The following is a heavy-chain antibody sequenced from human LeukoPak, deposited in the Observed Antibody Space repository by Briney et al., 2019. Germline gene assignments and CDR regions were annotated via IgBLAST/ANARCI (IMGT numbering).Heavy chain of an antibody. Sequence: GGSLRLSCAASGFTFRSHAMTWVRQAPGKGLEWVAVSNDGSNKYYADSVKGRFTISRDNSESTLYLQMNNLRAEDTAVYYCARDRIAITTTLWDWGQGTQVTVSS. V-gene: IGHV3-30-3*01. D-gene: IGHD3-22*01. CDR1: GFTFRSHA. J-gene: IGHJ4*02. CDR3: ARDRIAITTTLWD. CDR2: SNDGSNK.